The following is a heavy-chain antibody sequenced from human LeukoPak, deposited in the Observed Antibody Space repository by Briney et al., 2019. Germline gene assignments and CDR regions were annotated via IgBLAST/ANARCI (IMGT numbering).Heavy chain of an antibody. V-gene: IGHV4-59*08. D-gene: IGHD3-10*01. CDR2: IYYSGST. Sequence: SETLSLTCTVSGGSISNYYWSWIRQPPGKGLEWIGYIYYSGSTNYNPSLKSRVTISVDTSKNQFSLKLSSVTAADTAVYYCARRYYYGFDYWGQGTLVTVSS. J-gene: IGHJ4*02. CDR3: ARRYYYGFDY. CDR1: GGSISNYY.